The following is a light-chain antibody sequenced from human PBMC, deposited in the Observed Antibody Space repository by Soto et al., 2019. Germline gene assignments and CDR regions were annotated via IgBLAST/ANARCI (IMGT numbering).Light chain of an antibody. V-gene: IGLV2-8*01. CDR3: SSYAGSNNYV. J-gene: IGLJ1*01. CDR1: SSDVGAYNY. Sequence: QSALTQPPSASGSPGQSVTISCTGTSSDVGAYNYVSWYQQHPGKAPKVMIYEVNKRPSGVPDRFSGSKSGNTASLTVSGLQAEYEADYYCSSYAGSNNYVFGIGTKLTVL. CDR2: EVN.